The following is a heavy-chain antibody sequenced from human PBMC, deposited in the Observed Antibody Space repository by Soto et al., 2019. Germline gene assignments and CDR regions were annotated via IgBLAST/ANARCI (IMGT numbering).Heavy chain of an antibody. V-gene: IGHV4-39*01. CDR2: IYYSGST. CDR1: GGSIISSSYY. Sequence: QLQLQESGPGLVKPSETLSLTCTVSGGSIISSSYYWGWIRPPPGKGLEWIGSIYYSGSTYYNPSFSCRVTISVDTSKTQFDLKLRSVTAADTAVYYCARHATALSISDNWGQGTLITVAS. CDR3: ARHATALSISDN. J-gene: IGHJ4*02. D-gene: IGHD2-15*01.